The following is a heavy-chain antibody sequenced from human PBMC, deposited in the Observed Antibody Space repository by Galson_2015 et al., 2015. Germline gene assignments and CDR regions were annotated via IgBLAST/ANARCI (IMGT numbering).Heavy chain of an antibody. Sequence: SLRLSCAASGFTFDDYAMHWVRQAPGKGLEWVSGISWNSGSIGYADSVKGRFTISRDNAKNSLYLQMNSLRAEDTALYYCAKAGIAVAGGGARGYYYYMDVWGKGTTVTVSS. CDR1: GFTFDDYA. J-gene: IGHJ6*03. D-gene: IGHD6-19*01. CDR2: ISWNSGSI. V-gene: IGHV3-9*01. CDR3: AKAGIAVAGGGARGYYYYMDV.